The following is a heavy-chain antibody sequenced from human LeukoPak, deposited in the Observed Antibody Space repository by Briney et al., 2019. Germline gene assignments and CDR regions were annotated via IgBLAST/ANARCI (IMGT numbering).Heavy chain of an antibody. Sequence: PSGTLSLTCAVSGGSISSSNWWSWVRQPPGKGLEWIGEIYHSGSTNYNPSLKSRVTMSVDTSKNQFSLKLSSVTAADTAVYYCARLFTPPVDHAFDIWGQGTMVTVSS. CDR3: ARLFTPPVDHAFDI. CDR1: GGSISSSNW. J-gene: IGHJ3*02. CDR2: IYHSGST. V-gene: IGHV4-4*02.